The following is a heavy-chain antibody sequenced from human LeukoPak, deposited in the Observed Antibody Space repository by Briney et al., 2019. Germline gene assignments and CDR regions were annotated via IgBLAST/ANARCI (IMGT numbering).Heavy chain of an antibody. D-gene: IGHD1-7*01. CDR1: GGSISSSSYY. V-gene: IGHV4-39*07. Sequence: SETLSLTCTVSGGSISSSSYYWGWIRQPPGKGLEWIGSIYYSGSTYYNPSLKSRVTISVDTSKNQFSLKLSSVTAADTAVYYCARVSYNWNYANYFDHWGQGTLVTVSS. CDR3: ARVSYNWNYANYFDH. J-gene: IGHJ4*02. CDR2: IYYSGST.